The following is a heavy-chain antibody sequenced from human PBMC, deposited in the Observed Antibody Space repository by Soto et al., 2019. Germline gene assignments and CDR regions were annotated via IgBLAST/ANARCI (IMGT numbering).Heavy chain of an antibody. CDR1: GFTFSSYA. J-gene: IGHJ6*02. V-gene: IGHV3-30-3*01. CDR3: ARGVRGAYGMDV. D-gene: IGHD3-10*01. CDR2: ISYDGSNK. Sequence: ESGGGVVQPGRSLRLSCAASGFTFSSYAMHWVRQAPGKGLEWVAVISYDGSNKYYADSVKGRFTISRDNSKNTLYLQMNSLRAEDTAVYYCARGVRGAYGMDVWGQGTTVTVSS.